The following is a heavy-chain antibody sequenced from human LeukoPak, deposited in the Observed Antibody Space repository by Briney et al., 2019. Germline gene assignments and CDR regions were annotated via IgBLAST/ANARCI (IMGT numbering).Heavy chain of an antibody. D-gene: IGHD5-18*01. J-gene: IGHJ6*02. Sequence: PGGSLRLSCAASGFTFSSYWMSWVRQAPGKGLEWVANIKQDGSEKYYVDSVKGRFTISRDNAKNSLYLQMNSLRAEDTAVYYCAKSWDTAMAPLDVWGQGTTVTVSS. CDR2: IKQDGSEK. CDR3: AKSWDTAMAPLDV. CDR1: GFTFSSYW. V-gene: IGHV3-7*01.